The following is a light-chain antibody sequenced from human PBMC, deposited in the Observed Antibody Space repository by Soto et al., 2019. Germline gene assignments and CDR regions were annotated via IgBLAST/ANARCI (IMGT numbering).Light chain of an antibody. J-gene: IGKJ4*01. CDR2: GAS. Sequence: DIQMTQSPSSLSASVGERVIITCRASHDIGNKIAWFQQKPGKGPKSLIYGASILQSGVPSKFSGSRSATDFTLTITSLQPEDFATYYCQQYHVYPLTFGGGTKLEIK. V-gene: IGKV1-16*02. CDR3: QQYHVYPLT. CDR1: HDIGNK.